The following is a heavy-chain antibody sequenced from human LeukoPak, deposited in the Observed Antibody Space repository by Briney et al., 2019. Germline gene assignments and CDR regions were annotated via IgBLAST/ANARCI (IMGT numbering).Heavy chain of an antibody. Sequence: ASVKVSCKASGYTFTSYGISWVRQAPGQGLDWMGWSSAYNGNTNYAQKLQGRVTMPTDTSTSTAYMELRRLRSDDTAVYYCALTYYDFWSGPSYYMDVWGKGTTVTVSS. CDR2: SSAYNGNT. CDR3: ALTYYDFWSGPSYYMDV. CDR1: GYTFTSYG. D-gene: IGHD3-3*01. J-gene: IGHJ6*03. V-gene: IGHV1-18*01.